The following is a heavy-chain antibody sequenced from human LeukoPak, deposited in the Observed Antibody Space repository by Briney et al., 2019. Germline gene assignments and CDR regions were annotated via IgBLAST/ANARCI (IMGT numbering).Heavy chain of an antibody. CDR2: FSYSGST. V-gene: IGHV4-61*05. CDR1: GGSISSSNYY. J-gene: IGHJ4*02. Sequence: SETLSLTCTVSGGSISSSNYYWGWIRLPPAKGLEWMGFFSYSGSTKYNPSLKSRVAMSVDTSKNQFSLKLSSVTAADTAVYYCARMYSGTSYYFDYWGQGTLVTVSS. CDR3: ARMYSGTSYYFDY. D-gene: IGHD1-26*01.